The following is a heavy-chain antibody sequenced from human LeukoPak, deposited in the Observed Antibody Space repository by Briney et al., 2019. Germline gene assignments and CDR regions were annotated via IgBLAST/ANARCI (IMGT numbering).Heavy chain of an antibody. Sequence: ASVKVSCKASGYTFTGHYFHWLRQAPGQGLEWMGWIKPDTGATNFVQKFHGRLTMTTDTSISTGYMELRSLTSDDTAMYYCARDHDFGPDYWGQGTLVTVS. CDR1: GYTFTGHY. D-gene: IGHD4/OR15-4a*01. V-gene: IGHV1-2*02. CDR2: IKPDTGAT. J-gene: IGHJ4*02. CDR3: ARDHDFGPDY.